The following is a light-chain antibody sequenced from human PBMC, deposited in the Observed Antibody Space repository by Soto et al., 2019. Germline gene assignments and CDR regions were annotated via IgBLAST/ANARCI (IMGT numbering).Light chain of an antibody. CDR1: SSNIGNNY. V-gene: IGLV1-51*01. J-gene: IGLJ2*01. CDR2: DNN. CDR3: GTWDSSLSAGYVV. Sequence: QSVLTQPPSVSAALGQKVTISCSGSSSNIGNNYVSWYQQLPGTAPKLLIYDNNKRPSGIPDRFSGSKSGTSATLGITGLQTGDEADYYCGTWDSSLSAGYVVFGGGTKLTVL.